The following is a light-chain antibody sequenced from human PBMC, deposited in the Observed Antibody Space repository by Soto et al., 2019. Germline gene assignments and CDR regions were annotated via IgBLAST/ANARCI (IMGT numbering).Light chain of an antibody. Sequence: VMTQSPGTLSLTPRESATLSCRASQSVSSYLAWFQQRPGQPPRLLIHDASSRATGIPARFSGSGSGTDFTLTISSLEPEDFAVYYCQQRSNWPLTSGGGTKVDI. CDR3: QQRSNWPLT. J-gene: IGKJ4*01. CDR2: DAS. V-gene: IGKV3-11*01. CDR1: QSVSSY.